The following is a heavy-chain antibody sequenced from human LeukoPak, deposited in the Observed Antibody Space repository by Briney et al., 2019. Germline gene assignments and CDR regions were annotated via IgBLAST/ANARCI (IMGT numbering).Heavy chain of an antibody. V-gene: IGHV3-23*01. J-gene: IGHJ4*02. CDR2: ISGCGGST. CDR1: GFTFSSYA. CDR3: IRGPTYFDY. Sequence: GGSLRLSCAASGFTFSSYAMSWDRQAPGKGLEWVSVISGCGGSTYYADSVKGRFTISRDNAKSTLYLQMNRLRAEDTAVYYCIRGPTYFDYWGQGILVTVSS.